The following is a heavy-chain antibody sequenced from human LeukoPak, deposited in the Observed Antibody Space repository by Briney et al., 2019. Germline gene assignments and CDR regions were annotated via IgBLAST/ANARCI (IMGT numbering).Heavy chain of an antibody. CDR1: GYTFTGYY. D-gene: IGHD3-16*01. Sequence: GEALNVCCKASGYTFTGYYIHWVRQAPGQGLEWMAWINPNNGSTYYAQKFQGRVTMTRDTSISTAYMDVARLTSAYAAVYYCARESAIAAYSRLDQCFVFWGQGTLGTASS. V-gene: IGHV1-2*02. CDR2: INPNNGST. CDR3: ARESAIAAYSRLDQCFVF. J-gene: IGHJ4*02.